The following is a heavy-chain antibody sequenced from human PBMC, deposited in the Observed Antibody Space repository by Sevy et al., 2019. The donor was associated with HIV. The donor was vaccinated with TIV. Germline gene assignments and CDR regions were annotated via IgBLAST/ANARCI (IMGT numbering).Heavy chain of an antibody. V-gene: IGHV4-59*03. D-gene: IGHD2-2*02. CDR2: VHHSGSI. Sequence: SETLSLTCTVSGGSTSTYSWSWIRQPPGKGLEWNGYVHHSGSITYNPSLRSRVTMSIDTSKNQFSLKLRSVTAADTAVYYCAAGGGYCSSASCYNLGWFDPWGQGVLVTVSS. J-gene: IGHJ5*02. CDR3: AAGGGYCSSASCYNLGWFDP. CDR1: GGSTSTYS.